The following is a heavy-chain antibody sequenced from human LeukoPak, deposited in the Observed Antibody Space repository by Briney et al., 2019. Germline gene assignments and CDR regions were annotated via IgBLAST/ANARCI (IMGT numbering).Heavy chain of an antibody. D-gene: IGHD6-19*01. V-gene: IGHV3-48*03. CDR2: ISTTGSTM. CDR3: ARDRSSGWSGNWFDP. CDR1: GLTFSTYA. Sequence: GGSLRLSCAASGLTFSTYAMSWVRQAPGKGLEWISYISTTGSTMYYADSVKGRFTISRDNAKNSLFLQMSSLRADDTAVYYCARDRSSGWSGNWFDPWGQGTLVTVSS. J-gene: IGHJ5*02.